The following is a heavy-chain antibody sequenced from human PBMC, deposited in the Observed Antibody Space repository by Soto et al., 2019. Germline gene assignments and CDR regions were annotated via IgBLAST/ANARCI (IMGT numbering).Heavy chain of an antibody. J-gene: IGHJ6*02. V-gene: IGHV1-18*01. CDR2: ISAYNGDT. Sequence: QVQLLQSGPVLKRPGASVRVSCKASGYIFTSFRISWVRQAPAQGLEWMGWISAYNGDTNYPQTLQGRVTLTTVTPTKIAYLEWRSPKSGDTAGYYCGRRTSYKAGGCCHYALEVWGQGTRVSVSS. D-gene: IGHD2-2*01. CDR1: GYIFTSFR. CDR3: GRRTSYKAGGCCHYALEV.